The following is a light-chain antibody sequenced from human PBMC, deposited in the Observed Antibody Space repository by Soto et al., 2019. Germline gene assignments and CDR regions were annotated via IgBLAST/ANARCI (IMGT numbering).Light chain of an antibody. CDR2: DVS. CDR3: ASYTTGTTPYV. J-gene: IGLJ1*01. V-gene: IGLV2-14*03. Sequence: QSVLTQPASVSGSPGQSITISCTGTISDFGASDFVSWYQQHPDKAPKLMIYDVSNRPSGISNRFSGSKSGNTASLTISGLRTEDEADYYCASYTTGTTPYVFGTGTKVTVL. CDR1: ISDFGASDF.